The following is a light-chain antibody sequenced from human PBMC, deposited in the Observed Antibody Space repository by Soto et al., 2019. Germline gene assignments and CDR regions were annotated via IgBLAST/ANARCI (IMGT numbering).Light chain of an antibody. J-gene: IGKJ5*01. CDR3: QQYYSSIT. CDR2: WAS. V-gene: IGKV4-1*01. Sequence: DIVMTQSPDSLAVSLGERATINCKSSQSVLYSSTNKNYLSWYQQKPGQPPKLLIYWASTRESGVPDRFSGSGSGTDFTLTIGSLQAEDVAVYYCQQYYSSITFGQGTRLEIK. CDR1: QSVLYSSTNKNY.